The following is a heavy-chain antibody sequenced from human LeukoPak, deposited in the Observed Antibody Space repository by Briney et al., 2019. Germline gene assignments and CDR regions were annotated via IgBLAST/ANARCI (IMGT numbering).Heavy chain of an antibody. CDR2: IYYSGST. Sequence: SETLSLTCTVSGGSISSSSYYWGWIRQPPGKGREWFGSIYYSGSTYYNPSLKSRVTISVDTSKNQFSLKLSSVAAADTAVYYCARHLYSSSWYSYYFDYWGQGTLVTVSS. V-gene: IGHV4-39*01. D-gene: IGHD6-13*01. J-gene: IGHJ4*02. CDR3: ARHLYSSSWYSYYFDY. CDR1: GGSISSSSYY.